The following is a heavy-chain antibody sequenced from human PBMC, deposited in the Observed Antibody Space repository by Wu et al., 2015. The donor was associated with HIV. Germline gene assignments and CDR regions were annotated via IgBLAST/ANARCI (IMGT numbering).Heavy chain of an antibody. D-gene: IGHD4-23*01. V-gene: IGHV1-18*01. CDR3: ASSLFINDYGGNSGWFDP. Sequence: QVQLVQSGAEVKKPGASVKVSCKASGYTFTSYGISWVRQAPGQGLEWMGWISAYNGNTNYAQKFQGRVTITADESTSTAYMELSSLRSEDTAVYYCASSLFINDYGGNSGWFDPWGQGTLVTVSS. J-gene: IGHJ5*02. CDR1: GYTFTSYG. CDR2: ISAYNGNT.